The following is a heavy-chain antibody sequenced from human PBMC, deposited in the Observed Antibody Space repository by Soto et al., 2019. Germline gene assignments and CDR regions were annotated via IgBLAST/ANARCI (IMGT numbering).Heavy chain of an antibody. CDR3: AKERVRFLDA. CDR1: GFSFDDFA. CDR2: ITWNSVSP. D-gene: IGHD3-3*01. J-gene: IGHJ5*02. V-gene: IGHV3-9*01. Sequence: QLVESGGGLVQPGGSLRLSCVASGFSFDDFAMHWVRQAPGKGLEWISGITWNSVSPDYANSVKGRFTVSRDNAKNSLYLQMSSLTTEDTALYFCAKERVRFLDAWGQGTLVTVSS.